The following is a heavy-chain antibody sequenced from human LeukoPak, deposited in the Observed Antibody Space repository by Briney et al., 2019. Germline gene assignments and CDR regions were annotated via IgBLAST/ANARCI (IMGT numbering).Heavy chain of an antibody. CDR2: ISSSSSTI. D-gene: IGHD2-8*01. CDR1: GFTFSSYS. Sequence: GGSLRLSCAASGFTFSSYSMNWVRQAPGKGLEWVSYISSSSSTIYYADSVKGRFTISRDNAKNSLYLQMNSLRAEDTAVYYCTTDRRMLNDYWGQGTLVTVSS. CDR3: TTDRRMLNDY. V-gene: IGHV3-48*01. J-gene: IGHJ4*02.